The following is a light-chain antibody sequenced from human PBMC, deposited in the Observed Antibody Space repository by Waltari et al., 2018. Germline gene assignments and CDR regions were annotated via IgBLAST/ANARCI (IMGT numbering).Light chain of an antibody. J-gene: IGKJ1*01. V-gene: IGKV3-20*01. Sequence: EILLTQSPGTLSLSPGERATLSCRARQSVTRALAWYQQKPGQAPRLPIYGASNRATGIPDRFSGSGSGTDISLTISRLETEEFAVCFGQHYVRVPATFGQGTKVEIK. CDR2: GAS. CDR1: QSVTRAL. CDR3: QHYVRVPAT.